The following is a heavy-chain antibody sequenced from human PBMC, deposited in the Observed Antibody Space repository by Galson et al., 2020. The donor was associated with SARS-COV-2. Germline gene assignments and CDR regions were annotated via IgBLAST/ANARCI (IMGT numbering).Heavy chain of an antibody. CDR3: ARGYYDYFGMNV. D-gene: IGHD3-10*01. V-gene: IGHV3-53*01. Sequence: LSLTCAISGLDVGTNFMNWVRQAPGKGLEWVSTIYSDGSTHYAEPVKGRFTISRDTSKNTLSLEMNTLRVEDTAVYYCARGYYDYFGMNVWGPGTTVIVSS. CDR1: GLDVGTNF. CDR2: IYSDGST. J-gene: IGHJ6*02.